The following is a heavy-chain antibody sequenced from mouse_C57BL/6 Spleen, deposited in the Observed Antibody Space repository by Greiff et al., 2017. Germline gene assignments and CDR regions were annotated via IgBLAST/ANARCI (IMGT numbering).Heavy chain of an antibody. J-gene: IGHJ1*03. Sequence: VQLQQSGPELVKPGASVKMSCKASGYTFTDYNMHWVKQSHGKSLEWIGYINPNNGGTSYNQKFKGKATLTVNKSSSTAYMELRSLTSEDSAVYYCARNGNYVDWYFDVWGTGTTVTVSS. CDR3: ARNGNYVDWYFDV. V-gene: IGHV1-22*01. CDR1: GYTFTDYN. D-gene: IGHD2-1*01. CDR2: INPNNGGT.